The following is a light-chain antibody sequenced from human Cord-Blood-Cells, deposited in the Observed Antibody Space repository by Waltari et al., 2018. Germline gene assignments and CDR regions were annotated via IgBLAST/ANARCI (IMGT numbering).Light chain of an antibody. CDR2: RNN. Sequence: QSVLTQPPSASGTPGQRVTISCSGSSSNIGSNYVYWYQQLPGTAPQLLIYRNNQWPSGVPDRFSGSKSGTSASLAISGLRSEDEADYYCAAWDDSLSGRVFGGGTKLTVL. CDR1: SSNIGSNY. J-gene: IGLJ3*02. CDR3: AAWDDSLSGRV. V-gene: IGLV1-47*01.